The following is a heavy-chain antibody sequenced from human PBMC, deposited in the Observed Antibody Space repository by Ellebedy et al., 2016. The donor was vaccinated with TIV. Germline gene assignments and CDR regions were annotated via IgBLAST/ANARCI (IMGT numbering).Heavy chain of an antibody. Sequence: MPSETLSLTCTVSGGSTTTITYYWGWIRQPPGKGLEWVGNVHDSGSTSYNPSLKSRVTISVDTSKKHISLKLSSVTATDTAVYFCASFGVGRYSGYEHFDYWGQGALVTVSS. CDR1: GGSTTTITYY. D-gene: IGHD5-12*01. CDR3: ASFGVGRYSGYEHFDY. V-gene: IGHV4-39*02. J-gene: IGHJ4*02. CDR2: VHDSGST.